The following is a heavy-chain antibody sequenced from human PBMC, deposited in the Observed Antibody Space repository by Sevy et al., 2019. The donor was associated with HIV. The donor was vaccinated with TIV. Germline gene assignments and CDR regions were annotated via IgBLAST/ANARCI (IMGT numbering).Heavy chain of an antibody. J-gene: IGHJ6*02. D-gene: IGHD1-1*01. CDR1: GDSIDSNY. CDR2: IYYSGVT. Sequence: SDTLSLTCTVSGDSIDSNYWNWIRQPPGKGLEWIGYIYYSGVTNYNPSLKSRVTISVDTSKNQFSLKLRSVTAADTAVYYCARAPTAPNGMDVWGQGTTVTVSS. V-gene: IGHV4-59*07. CDR3: ARAPTAPNGMDV.